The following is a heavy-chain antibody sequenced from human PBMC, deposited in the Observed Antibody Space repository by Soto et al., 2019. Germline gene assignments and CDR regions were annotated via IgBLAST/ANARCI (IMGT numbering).Heavy chain of an antibody. J-gene: IGHJ4*02. CDR2: ISYGGST. CDR1: GGSINSGGYC. D-gene: IGHD5-18*01. Sequence: QVQLQESGPGLVKPSQTLSLTCTVSGGSINSGGYCWSWIRQHPGKGLDWIGCISYGGSTSYNPXLXSXDTLSVDTSKNQFSLKLTSVPAADTAVYYCSRGILVWGQGALITVSS. V-gene: IGHV4-31*01. CDR3: SRGILV.